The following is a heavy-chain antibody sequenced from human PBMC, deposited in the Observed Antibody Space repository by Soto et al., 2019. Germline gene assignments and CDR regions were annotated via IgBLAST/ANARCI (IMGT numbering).Heavy chain of an antibody. CDR1: GGSISSYY. D-gene: IGHD3-16*01. CDR2: IYTSGT. Sequence: PSETLSLTCTVSGGSISSYYWSWIRQPAGKGMEWIGRIYTSGTDYNPSLGGRVSMSVETSKSQFSLKLTSVTVADTAVYSCASYRGALYFESWGPGILVTVSS. V-gene: IGHV4-4*07. J-gene: IGHJ4*02. CDR3: ASYRGALYFES.